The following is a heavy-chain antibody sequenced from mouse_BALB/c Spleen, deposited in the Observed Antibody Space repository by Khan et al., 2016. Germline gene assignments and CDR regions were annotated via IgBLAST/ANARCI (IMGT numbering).Heavy chain of an antibody. CDR2: VSTYSGNT. V-gene: IGHV1S137*01. Sequence: QVQLQQSGPELVRPGVSVRISCKGSGYTITDYAMHWVKKSHAKSLEWIGVVSTYSGNTNYNQQFKGKATMTVDKSSSTAFMELARLTSEDSAIYYCARDYGSVYWYFDVWGAGTTITVSS. CDR1: GYTITDYA. CDR3: ARDYGSVYWYFDV. J-gene: IGHJ1*01. D-gene: IGHD1-1*01.